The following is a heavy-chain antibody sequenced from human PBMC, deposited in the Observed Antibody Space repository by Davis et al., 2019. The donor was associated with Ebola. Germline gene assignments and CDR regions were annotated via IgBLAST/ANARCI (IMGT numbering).Heavy chain of an antibody. CDR1: GFTFSSYA. D-gene: IGHD3-22*01. J-gene: IGHJ4*02. V-gene: IGHV3-23*01. Sequence: PGGSLRLSCAASGFTFSSYAMSWVRQAPGKGLEWVSAISGSGGSTYYADSVKGRFTISRDNSKNTLYLQMNSLRAEDTAVYYCARDTLYDSSGYYYGNFDYWGQGTLVTVSS. CDR2: ISGSGGST. CDR3: ARDTLYDSSGYYYGNFDY.